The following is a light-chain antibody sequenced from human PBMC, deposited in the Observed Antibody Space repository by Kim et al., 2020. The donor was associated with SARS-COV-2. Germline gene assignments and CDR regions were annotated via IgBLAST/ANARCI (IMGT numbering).Light chain of an antibody. V-gene: IGKV3-20*01. CDR1: QSVSSTS. Sequence: SPGKRAPLSCRASQSVSSTSVAWYQQRPGQAPRLVIYDASRRATGIPDRFSGSGSGTDFTLTISRLEPEDFAVYYCQQYGTSPFTLGPGTKVDIK. J-gene: IGKJ3*01. CDR2: DAS. CDR3: QQYGTSPFT.